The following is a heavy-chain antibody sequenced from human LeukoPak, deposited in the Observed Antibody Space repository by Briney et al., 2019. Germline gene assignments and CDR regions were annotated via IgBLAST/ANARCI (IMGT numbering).Heavy chain of an antibody. J-gene: IGHJ1*01. CDR3: AKAQYCSSTSCYLGYFQH. CDR1: GFTFDDYA. CDR2: ISGDGGST. Sequence: GGSLRLSCAASGFTFDDYAMHWVRQAPGKGLEWVSLISGDGGSTYYADSVKGRFTISRDNSKNSLYLQMNSLRTEDIALYYCAKAQYCSSTSCYLGYFQHWGQGTLVTVSS. D-gene: IGHD2-2*01. V-gene: IGHV3-43*02.